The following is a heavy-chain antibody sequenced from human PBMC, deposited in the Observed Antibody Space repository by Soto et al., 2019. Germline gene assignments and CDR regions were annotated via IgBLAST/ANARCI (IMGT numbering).Heavy chain of an antibody. CDR1: GGSISSSSYY. CDR3: ARLGDYYDSSGYRDFDY. V-gene: IGHV4-39*01. D-gene: IGHD3-22*01. CDR2: IYYSGST. J-gene: IGHJ4*02. Sequence: QLQLQESGPGLVKPSETLSLTCTVSGGSISSSSYYWGWIRQPPGKGLEWIGSIYYSGSTYYNPSLKSRVTTSVDTSKNQFSLKLSSVTAADTAVYYCARLGDYYDSSGYRDFDYWGQGTLVTVSS.